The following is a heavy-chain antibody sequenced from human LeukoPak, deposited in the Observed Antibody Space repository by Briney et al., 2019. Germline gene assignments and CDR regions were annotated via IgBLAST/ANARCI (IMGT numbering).Heavy chain of an antibody. J-gene: IGHJ6*03. V-gene: IGHV4-39*07. Sequence: SETLSLTCTVSGGSISSSSYYWGWIRQPPGKGLEWIGSIYYSGSTYYNPSLKSRVTISVDTSKNQFSLKLSSVTAADTAVYYCARTPALRSHYYYYMDVWGKGTTVTVSS. CDR3: ARTPALRSHYYYYMDV. CDR2: IYYSGST. D-gene: IGHD4-17*01. CDR1: GGSISSSSYY.